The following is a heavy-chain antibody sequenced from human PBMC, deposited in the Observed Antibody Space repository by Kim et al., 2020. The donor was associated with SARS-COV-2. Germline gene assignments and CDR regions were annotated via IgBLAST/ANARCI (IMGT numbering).Heavy chain of an antibody. CDR2: IYYSGST. Sequence: SETLSLTCTVSGGSISSYYWSWIRQPPGKGLEWIGYIYYSGSTNYNPSLKSRVTISVDTSKNQFSLKLSSVTAADTAVYYCAALHSYGPLAHAFDIWGQGTMVTVSS. CDR1: GGSISSYY. CDR3: AALHSYGPLAHAFDI. V-gene: IGHV4-59*13. D-gene: IGHD5-18*01. J-gene: IGHJ3*02.